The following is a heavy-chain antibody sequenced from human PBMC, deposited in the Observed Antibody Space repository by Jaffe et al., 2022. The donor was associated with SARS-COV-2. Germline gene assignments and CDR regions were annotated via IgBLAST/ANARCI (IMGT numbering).Heavy chain of an antibody. CDR2: IYYSGST. D-gene: IGHD6-6*01. J-gene: IGHJ6*02. V-gene: IGHV4-39*01. Sequence: QLQLQESGPGLVKPSETLSLTCTVSGGSISSSSYYWGWIRQPPGKGLEWIGSIYYSGSTYYNPSLKSRVTISVDTSKNQFSLKLSSVTAADTAVYYCARQGGPYSSSEWGNWNYYYYYGMDVWGQGTTVTVSS. CDR3: ARQGGPYSSSEWGNWNYYYYYGMDV. CDR1: GGSISSSSYY.